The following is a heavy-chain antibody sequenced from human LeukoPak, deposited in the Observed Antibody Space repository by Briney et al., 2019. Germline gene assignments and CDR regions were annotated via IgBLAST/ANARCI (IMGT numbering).Heavy chain of an antibody. CDR3: AKDQFRGSGTETHFDY. CDR2: ISGSGGST. J-gene: IGHJ4*02. Sequence: GGSLRLSCAASGFTFSSYGMSWVRQAPGKGLEWVSAISGSGGSTYYADSVKGRFTISRDNSKNTLYLQMNSLRAEDTAVYYCAKDQFRGSGTETHFDYWGQGTLVTVSS. D-gene: IGHD3-10*01. V-gene: IGHV3-23*01. CDR1: GFTFSSYG.